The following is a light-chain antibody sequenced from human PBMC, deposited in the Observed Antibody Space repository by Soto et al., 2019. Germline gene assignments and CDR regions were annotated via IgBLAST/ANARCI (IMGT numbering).Light chain of an antibody. CDR3: QEYGTSRT. V-gene: IGKV3-20*01. J-gene: IGKJ1*01. Sequence: EILLTQSPGALSLSPGERATLSCRASQSVINNYLAWYQQKPGQAPRLLIYGASNRATGIPDRFRGSGFGTDFTLTISRLEPEDFAVYYCQEYGTSRTFGQGTKVDIK. CDR2: GAS. CDR1: QSVINNY.